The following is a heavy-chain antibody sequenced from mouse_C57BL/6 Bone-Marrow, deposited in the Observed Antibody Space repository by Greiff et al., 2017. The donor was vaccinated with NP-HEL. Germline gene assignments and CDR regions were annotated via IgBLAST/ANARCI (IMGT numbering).Heavy chain of an antibody. V-gene: IGHV5-12*01. CDR1: GFTFSDYY. CDR3: SRDNSSGSPMDY. J-gene: IGHJ4*01. Sequence: EVKLMESGGGLVKPGGSLKLSCAASGFTFSDYYMYWVRQTPEKRLEWVAYISTGGGSTYYPDTVKGRSTISRDNAKNTLYLQMSRLKSEDTAVYYCSRDNSSGSPMDYWGQGTSVTVSS. D-gene: IGHD3-2*02. CDR2: ISTGGGST.